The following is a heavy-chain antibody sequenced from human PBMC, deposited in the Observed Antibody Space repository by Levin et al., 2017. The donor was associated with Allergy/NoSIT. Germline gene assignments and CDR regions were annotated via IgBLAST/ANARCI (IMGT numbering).Heavy chain of an antibody. CDR2: IYLSGST. V-gene: IGHV4-30-2*01. CDR3: ARVAGYSYGYYFDY. CDR1: GGSISSGGYS. Sequence: SQTLSLTCAVSGGSISSGGYSWSWIRQPPGKGLEWIGNIYLSGSTYFPPSLPLRVPISVDRSKNQFSLNLSSVTAADTAVYYCARVAGYSYGYYFDYWGQGTLVTVSS. D-gene: IGHD5-18*01. J-gene: IGHJ4*02.